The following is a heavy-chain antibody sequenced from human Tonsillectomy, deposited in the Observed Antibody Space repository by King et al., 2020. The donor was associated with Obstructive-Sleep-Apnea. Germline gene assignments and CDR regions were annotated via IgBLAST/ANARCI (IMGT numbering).Heavy chain of an antibody. Sequence: VTLKESGPVLVKPTETLTLTCTVSGFSLSNARMGVSWIRQPPGKALEWLAHIFSNDEKSYSTSLRSRLTISKDTSKSQVVLTMTNMDPVATATYYCAPAMEYYDSSGNGNWYFDLWGRGTLVTVSS. CDR2: IFSNDEK. CDR1: GFSLSNARMG. J-gene: IGHJ2*01. D-gene: IGHD3-22*01. CDR3: APAMEYYDSSGNGNWYFDL. V-gene: IGHV2-26*01.